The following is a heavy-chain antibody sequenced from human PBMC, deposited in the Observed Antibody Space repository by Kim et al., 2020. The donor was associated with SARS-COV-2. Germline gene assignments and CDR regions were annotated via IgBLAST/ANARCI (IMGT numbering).Heavy chain of an antibody. CDR3: ARELSGSYSDY. D-gene: IGHD1-26*01. V-gene: IGHV3-7*03. Sequence: ERYYAASMKGRFTISRDNSQNLVYLQMDNLKVEDTAVYYCARELSGSYSDYWGQGTRVTVSS. J-gene: IGHJ4*02. CDR2: ER.